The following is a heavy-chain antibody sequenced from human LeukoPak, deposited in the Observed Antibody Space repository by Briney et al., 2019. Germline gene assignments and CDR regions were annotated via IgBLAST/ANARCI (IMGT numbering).Heavy chain of an antibody. V-gene: IGHV3-30*02. Sequence: PGGSLRLSCAASGFIFTTYGMHWVRQAPGKGLEWVAFIRYDGSNKYYADSVKGRFTISRDNSKNTLYLQMDSLRGDDTAVYYCAKKRRRDGYNYVDYWGQGTLVTVSS. CDR3: AKKRRRDGYNYVDY. CDR1: GFIFTTYG. CDR2: IRYDGSNK. J-gene: IGHJ4*02. D-gene: IGHD5-24*01.